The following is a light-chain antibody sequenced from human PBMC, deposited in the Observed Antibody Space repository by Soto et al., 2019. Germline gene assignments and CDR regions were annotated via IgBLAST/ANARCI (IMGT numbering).Light chain of an antibody. CDR1: SSNIGAGYD. CDR3: AAWDDSLNGVV. CDR2: ANN. Sequence: QSVLTQPPSVSGAPGQRVTISCTGSSSNIGAGYDVHWYQQLPGTAPKLLMYANNQRPSGVPARFSASKSGTSASLAISGLQSEDEADYYCAAWDDSLNGVVFGGGTKLTVL. J-gene: IGLJ2*01. V-gene: IGLV1-40*01.